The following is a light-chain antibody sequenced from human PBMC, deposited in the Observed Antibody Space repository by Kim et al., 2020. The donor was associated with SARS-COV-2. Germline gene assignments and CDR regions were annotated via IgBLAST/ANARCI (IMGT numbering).Light chain of an antibody. J-gene: IGLJ3*02. CDR2: GKN. V-gene: IGLV3-19*01. Sequence: SSELTQDPAVSVALGQTVRITCQGDSLRSYYASWYQQKPGQAPVLVIYGKNNRPSGIPDRFSGSSSGNTASLTITGAQAEDEADYYCNSRDSSGTHLVFGGGTKLTV. CDR3: NSRDSSGTHLV. CDR1: SLRSYY.